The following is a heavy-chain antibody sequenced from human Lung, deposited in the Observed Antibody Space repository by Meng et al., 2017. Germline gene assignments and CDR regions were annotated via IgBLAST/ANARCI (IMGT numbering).Heavy chain of an antibody. D-gene: IGHD6-13*01. CDR2: ISSSSTYI. CDR1: DFTFSSYT. J-gene: IGHJ6*02. CDR3: ARDRGSSSWYDGMDV. Sequence: GESLKISCAASDFTFSSYTMNWVRHTPGKGLEWVSSISSSSTYIYYVDSVTGRFTISRDNAKNSLYLQMNSLRAEDTALYYCARDRGSSSWYDGMDVWGQGTTVTVSS. V-gene: IGHV3-21*01.